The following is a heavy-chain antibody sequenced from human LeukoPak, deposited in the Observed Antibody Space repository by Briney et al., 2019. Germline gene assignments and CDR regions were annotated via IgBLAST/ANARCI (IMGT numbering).Heavy chain of an antibody. CDR2: INPNSGGT. CDR1: GYTFTDYY. Sequence: ASVKVSCKASGYTFTDYYMHWVRQAPGQGLEWMGWINPNSGGTNYAQKFQGRVTMTTDTSMSTAYMEVSRLRSDDTAVYYCARVRIGQQLDKYYYYAMDVWGQGTTVTVSS. D-gene: IGHD6-13*01. CDR3: ARVRIGQQLDKYYYYAMDV. J-gene: IGHJ6*02. V-gene: IGHV1-2*02.